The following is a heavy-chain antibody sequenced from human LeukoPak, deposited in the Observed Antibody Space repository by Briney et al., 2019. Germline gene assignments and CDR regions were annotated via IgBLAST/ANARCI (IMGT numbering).Heavy chain of an antibody. CDR1: GFTFSDYW. V-gene: IGHV3-74*01. CDR3: ARARGPRTGFMVREAYDY. Sequence: GGSLRLSCAASGFTFSDYWIHWVRQAPGKGLVWVSRINTDGSITNYADSVKGRFSISRDNAKNTLYLQMSSLRAEDTAVYYCARARGPRTGFMVREAYDYWGQGTLVTVSS. J-gene: IGHJ4*02. CDR2: INTDGSIT. D-gene: IGHD3-10*01.